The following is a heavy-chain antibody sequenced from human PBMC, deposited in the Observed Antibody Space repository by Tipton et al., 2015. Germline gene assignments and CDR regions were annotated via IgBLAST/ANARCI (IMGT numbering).Heavy chain of an antibody. J-gene: IGHJ6*02. CDR3: ASGYGDYVNGMDV. V-gene: IGHV4-61*01. Sequence: GLVKPSETLSLTCSVSGGSVTSGSYYWSWIRQPPGKGLEWIGYISYTETSHYNPSLKSRVTISIDTSNNQFSLKLRSVTAADTAVYYCASGYGDYVNGMDVWGQGTTVTVSS. D-gene: IGHD4-17*01. CDR1: GGSVTSGSYY. CDR2: ISYTETS.